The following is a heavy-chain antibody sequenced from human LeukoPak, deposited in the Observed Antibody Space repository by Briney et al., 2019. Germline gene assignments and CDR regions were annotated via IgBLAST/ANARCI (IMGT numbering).Heavy chain of an antibody. J-gene: IGHJ4*02. V-gene: IGHV1-18*01. CDR1: GYTFTSYG. Sequence: ASVKVSCTASGYTFTSYGISWVREAPGQGLEWMGWISAYNGNTNYAQNLQGRVTMTTDTSTSTVYMELRSLRSDDTAVYYCARDLWRRDGDYYDYWGQGTLVTVSS. CDR3: ARDLWRRDGDYYDY. CDR2: ISAYNGNT. D-gene: IGHD4-17*01.